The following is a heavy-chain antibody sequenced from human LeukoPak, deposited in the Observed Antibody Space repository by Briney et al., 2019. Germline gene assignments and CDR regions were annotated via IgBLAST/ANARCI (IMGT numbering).Heavy chain of an antibody. CDR2: IYYSGST. D-gene: IGHD3-22*01. J-gene: IGHJ5*02. Sequence: SETLSLTCTVSGGSISSSSYYWGWIRQPPGKGLEWIGTIYYSGSTYYNSSLKSRVTISVDTSKNQFSLKLTSVTAADTAVYYCARTDYDSSGYYYGWFDPWGQGTLVTVSS. CDR1: GGSISSSSYY. V-gene: IGHV4-39*01. CDR3: ARTDYDSSGYYYGWFDP.